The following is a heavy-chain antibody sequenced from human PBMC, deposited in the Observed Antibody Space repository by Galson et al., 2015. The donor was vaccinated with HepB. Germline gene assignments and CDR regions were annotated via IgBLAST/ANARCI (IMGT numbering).Heavy chain of an antibody. CDR1: GFTFSSYA. J-gene: IGHJ2*01. CDR2: MSGSGDTT. Sequence: SLRLSCAASGFTFSSYAMSWVRQAPGEGLEWVSGMSGSGDTTYYADSVKGRFSISRDNSKNTLYLQMNSLRGEDTAVYYCARTAAISFFRGWYFDLWGRGTLVTVSS. CDR3: ARTAAISFFRGWYFDL. V-gene: IGHV3-23*01. D-gene: IGHD2-2*02.